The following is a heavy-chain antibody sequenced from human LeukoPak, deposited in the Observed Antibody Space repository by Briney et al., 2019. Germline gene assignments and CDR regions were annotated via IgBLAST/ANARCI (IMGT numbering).Heavy chain of an antibody. V-gene: IGHV3-33*01. J-gene: IGHJ4*02. D-gene: IGHD3-22*01. CDR3: ARDSGNTYYYDSSGYWNY. CDR1: GFTFNIFD. Sequence: GKSLRLSCAASGFTFNIFDMHWVRQAPGKGLDWVAFLKYDGGIKDYADFVKDRFTISRDNSKNTLYLQLNSLRAEDTAVYYCARDSGNTYYYDSSGYWNYWGQGTLVTVSS. CDR2: LKYDGGIK.